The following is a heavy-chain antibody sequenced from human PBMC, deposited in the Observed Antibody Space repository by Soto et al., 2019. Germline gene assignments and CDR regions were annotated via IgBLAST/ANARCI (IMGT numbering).Heavy chain of an antibody. Sequence: PSETLSLTCTVSGGSISSGGYSWSWIRQPPGKGLEWIGYIYHSGSTYYNPSLKSRVTISVDRSKNQFSLKLSSVTAADTAVYYCARARGADIVVVPAAMEYFDYWGQGALVTVSS. CDR2: IYHSGST. CDR3: ARARGADIVVVPAAMEYFDY. D-gene: IGHD2-2*01. CDR1: GGSISSGGYS. J-gene: IGHJ4*02. V-gene: IGHV4-30-2*01.